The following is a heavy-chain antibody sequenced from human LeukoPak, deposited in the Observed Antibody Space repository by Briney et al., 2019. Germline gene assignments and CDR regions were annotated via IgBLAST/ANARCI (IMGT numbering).Heavy chain of an antibody. CDR2: ISGSGGST. CDR1: GITFSSYA. D-gene: IGHD3-3*01. V-gene: IGHV3-23*01. Sequence: GGSLRLSCVASGITFSSYAMSWVRQAPGKGLEWVSAISGSGGSTYYADSVKGRFTISRDNSKNTLYLQMNSLRAEDTAVYYCAKGLRFLNRGGYWGQGTLVTVSS. J-gene: IGHJ4*02. CDR3: AKGLRFLNRGGY.